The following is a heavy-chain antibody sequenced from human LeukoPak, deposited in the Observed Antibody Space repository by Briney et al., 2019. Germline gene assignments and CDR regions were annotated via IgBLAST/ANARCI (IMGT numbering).Heavy chain of an antibody. V-gene: IGHV4-34*01. CDR1: GGSISSYY. J-gene: IGHJ4*02. CDR2: INHSGST. CDR3: ARGADIVVVVAAAFDY. Sequence: PSETLSLTCTVSGGSISSYYWSWIRQPPGKGLEWIGEINHSGSTNYNPSLKSRVTISVDTSKNQFSLKLSSVTAADTAVYYCARGADIVVVVAAAFDYWGQGTLVTVSS. D-gene: IGHD2-15*01.